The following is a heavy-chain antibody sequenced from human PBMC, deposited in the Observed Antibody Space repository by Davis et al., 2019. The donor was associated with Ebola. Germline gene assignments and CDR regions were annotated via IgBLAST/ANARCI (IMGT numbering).Heavy chain of an antibody. CDR3: AKENGDTFLRIGFDL. CDR1: GFTFSTYT. Sequence: PGGSLRLSCAASGFTFSTYTMNWIRQAPGKGLEWVSYISSHGSTTFYADSVKGRFTVSRDNAKKSLYLQMNSLRAEDTAIYYCAKENGDTFLRIGFDLWGQGTTVTVSS. V-gene: IGHV3-48*04. CDR2: ISSHGSTT. D-gene: IGHD4-17*01. J-gene: IGHJ3*01.